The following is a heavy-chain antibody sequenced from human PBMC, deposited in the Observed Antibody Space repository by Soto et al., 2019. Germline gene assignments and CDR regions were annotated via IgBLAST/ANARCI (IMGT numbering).Heavy chain of an antibody. CDR3: ARHPTFSGWEYYFDY. CDR1: GDSVSSSHYY. V-gene: IGHV4-39*01. CDR2: VYYSGST. D-gene: IGHD6-19*01. J-gene: IGHJ4*02. Sequence: QLQLQESGPGLVKPSETLSVTCTVSGDSVSSSHYYWGWIRLPPGKGLEWIGSVYYSGSTYYNPSLKSRVTLSVDTSKNQFSLKLSSVTAADVAIYSCARHPTFSGWEYYFDYWGQGTLVTVSS.